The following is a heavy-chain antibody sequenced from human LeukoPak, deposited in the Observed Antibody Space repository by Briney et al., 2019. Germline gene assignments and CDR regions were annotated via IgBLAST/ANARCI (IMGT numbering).Heavy chain of an antibody. Sequence: GGSLRLSCAASGFTFSDYYMSWICQAPGKGLEWVSYISSSSSYTNYADSVKGRFTISRDNAKNSLYLQMNSLRAEDTAVYYCARGPSSSGFDYWGQGTLVTVSS. CDR3: ARGPSSSGFDY. D-gene: IGHD6-13*01. CDR1: GFTFSDYY. CDR2: ISSSSSYT. J-gene: IGHJ4*02. V-gene: IGHV3-11*06.